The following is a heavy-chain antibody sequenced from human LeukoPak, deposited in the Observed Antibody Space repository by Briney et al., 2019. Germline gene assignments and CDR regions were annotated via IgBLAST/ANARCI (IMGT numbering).Heavy chain of an antibody. CDR3: ARATVIGSVPVPGYMDV. V-gene: IGHV3-13*01. D-gene: IGHD2-21*01. J-gene: IGHJ6*03. Sequence: GGSLRLSCAASGFTFSSYDMHRVRQVAGKGLEWVSSIGTIGDTFYPGSVKGRFTISRENAKNSLYLQMNSLRAGDTAVYYCARATVIGSVPVPGYMDVWGKGTTVTVSS. CDR2: IGTIGDT. CDR1: GFTFSSYD.